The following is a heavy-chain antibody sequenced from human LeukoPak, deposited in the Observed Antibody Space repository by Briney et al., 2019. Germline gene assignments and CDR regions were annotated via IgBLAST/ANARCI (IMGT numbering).Heavy chain of an antibody. CDR3: AKVGGRSWFYFDN. CDR2: ITDDGSDK. V-gene: IGHV3-30*18. J-gene: IGHJ4*02. D-gene: IGHD6-13*01. Sequence: GGSLRLSCAASGFSFSDYGMDWVRQAPGKGLEWVAVITDDGSDKYYTDSVKGRFSISRDNSENTLYLQMNSLRPEDTAIYYCAKVGGRSWFYFDNWGQGTVVTVSS. CDR1: GFSFSDYG.